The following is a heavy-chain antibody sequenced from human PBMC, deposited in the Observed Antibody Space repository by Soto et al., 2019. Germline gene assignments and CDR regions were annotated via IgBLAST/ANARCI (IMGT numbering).Heavy chain of an antibody. D-gene: IGHD2-2*01. CDR2: INPNSGGT. J-gene: IGHJ6*02. CDR1: GYTFTGYY. CDR3: ARGYCSSTSCYGLYGMDV. V-gene: IGHV1-2*04. Sequence: ASVKVSCKASGYTFTGYYMHWVRQAPGQGLEWMGWINPNSGGTNYAQKFQGWVTMTRDTSISTAYMELSRLRSDDTAVYYCARGYCSSTSCYGLYGMDVWGQGTTVTVSS.